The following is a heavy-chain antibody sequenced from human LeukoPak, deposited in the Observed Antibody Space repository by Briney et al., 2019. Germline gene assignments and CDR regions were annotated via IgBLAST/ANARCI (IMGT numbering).Heavy chain of an antibody. CDR1: GGSISSYY. D-gene: IGHD6-19*01. J-gene: IGHJ4*02. Sequence: SETLSLTCTVPGGSISSYYWSWIRQPPGKGLEWIGYIYYSGSTNYNPSLKSRVTISVDTSKNQFSLKLSSVTAADTAVYYCARAYSSGWYPAGFDYWGQGTLVTVSS. CDR2: IYYSGST. V-gene: IGHV4-59*08. CDR3: ARAYSSGWYPAGFDY.